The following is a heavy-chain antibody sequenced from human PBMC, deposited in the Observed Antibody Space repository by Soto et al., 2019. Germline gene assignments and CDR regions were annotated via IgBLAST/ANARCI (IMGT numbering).Heavy chain of an antibody. CDR3: ARAGMYYDFWSGYFGY. Sequence: ASEKVSCKASGSTFTSYGISWVRQAPGQGLEWMGWISAYNGNTNYAQKLQGRVTMTTDTSTSTAYMELRSLRSDDTAVYYCARAGMYYDFWSGYFGYWGQGTLVTVSS. J-gene: IGHJ4*02. V-gene: IGHV1-18*01. D-gene: IGHD3-3*01. CDR2: ISAYNGNT. CDR1: GSTFTSYG.